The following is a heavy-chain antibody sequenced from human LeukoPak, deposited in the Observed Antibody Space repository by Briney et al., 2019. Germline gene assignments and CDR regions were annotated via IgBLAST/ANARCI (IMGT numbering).Heavy chain of an antibody. J-gene: IGHJ4*02. CDR2: IYIDGTT. CDR1: GFIVSHNY. Sequence: GGSLRLSCAASGFIVSHNYMTWVRQAPRKGLEWISVIYIDGTTYYADSVKGRFTISRDQANNTLYLQMNTLRDEDTAVYYCAREYRHQPDWGQGTLVTVSS. V-gene: IGHV3-53*01. D-gene: IGHD5-12*01. CDR3: AREYRHQPD.